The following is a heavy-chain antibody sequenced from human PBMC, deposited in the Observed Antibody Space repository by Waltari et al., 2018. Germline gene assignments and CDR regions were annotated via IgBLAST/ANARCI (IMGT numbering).Heavy chain of an antibody. CDR2: ISGHDGKT. CDR1: GYTFTLYG. Sequence: QIQLVQSGNEVKKPGASVQVSCATSGYTFTLYGVSWVRQAPGQGLEWMGWISGHDGKTKFAQKFQDRLTMTTDRSRSSAYMTLRSLTSDDTGTYFCARDGVLGGTRAFDYWGQGSLVTVSA. CDR3: ARDGVLGGTRAFDY. V-gene: IGHV1-18*01. D-gene: IGHD1-26*01. J-gene: IGHJ4*02.